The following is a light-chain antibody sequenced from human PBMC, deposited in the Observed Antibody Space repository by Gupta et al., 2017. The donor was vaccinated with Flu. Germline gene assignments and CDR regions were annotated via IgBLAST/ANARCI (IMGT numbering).Light chain of an antibody. CDR1: QSISNW. Sequence: DIQMTQSPSTLSASVGDRVTITCRASQSISNWLAWYQQKPGKVPKLLIYQASRLESGVPSRFSGSGSGKEFTLTISRLQPDIVATYYCQRYDSLWTFGQGTRVEIK. J-gene: IGKJ1*01. CDR2: QAS. CDR3: QRYDSLWT. V-gene: IGKV1-5*03.